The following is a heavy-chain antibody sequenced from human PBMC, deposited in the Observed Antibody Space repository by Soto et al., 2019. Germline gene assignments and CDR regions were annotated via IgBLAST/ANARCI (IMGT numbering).Heavy chain of an antibody. J-gene: IGHJ4*02. CDR1: RFTFSTYG. CDR3: AKDLNDLVTGVSVDY. V-gene: IGHV3-30*18. CDR2: ISHDGSDK. Sequence: QVQLVESGGGVVQPGRSLRLSCAASRFTFSTYGMHWVRQAPGKGLEWVAVISHDGSDKYYADSVKGRFTISRDNSKNTLYLQMNSLRVEDTAVYYCAKDLNDLVTGVSVDYWGQGTLATVSS. D-gene: IGHD3-9*01.